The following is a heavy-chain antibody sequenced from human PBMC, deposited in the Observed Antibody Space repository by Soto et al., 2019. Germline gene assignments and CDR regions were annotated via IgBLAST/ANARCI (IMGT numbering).Heavy chain of an antibody. CDR1: GVPLNSYSYY. J-gene: IGHJ6*02. CDR3: ARPAVASFVGAAMDV. CDR2: ITYSGIT. D-gene: IGHD2-21*01. Sequence: PXETLSLTCPVSGVPLNSYSYYWGWIRQPPGKGLEWLGSITYSGITYYNPSLKSRLTISVDTSKNQFSLKVTSVTAADTAVYSCARPAVASFVGAAMDVWGQGTKVTVYS. V-gene: IGHV4-39*01.